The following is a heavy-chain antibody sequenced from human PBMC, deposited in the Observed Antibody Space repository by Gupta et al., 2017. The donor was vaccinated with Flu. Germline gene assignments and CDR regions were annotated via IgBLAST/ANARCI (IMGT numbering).Heavy chain of an antibody. CDR1: GFTFSNAW. J-gene: IGHJ3*02. D-gene: IGHD4-17*01. Sequence: EVQLVESGGGLVKPGGSLRLSCAASGFTFSNAWMSWVRQAPGKGLEWVGRIKSKTDGGTTDYAAPVKGRFTISRDDSKNTLYLQMNSLKTEDTAVYYCTTDPTVTTGSAFDIWGQGTMVTVSS. V-gene: IGHV3-15*01. CDR3: TTDPTVTTGSAFDI. CDR2: IKSKTDGGTT.